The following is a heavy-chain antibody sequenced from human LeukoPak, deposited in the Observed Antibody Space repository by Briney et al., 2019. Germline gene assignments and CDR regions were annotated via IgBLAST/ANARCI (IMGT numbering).Heavy chain of an antibody. CDR1: GFTVSDYA. CDR2: ISGSGGTT. Sequence: GGSLRLSCAASGFTVSDYAMSWVRQAPGQGLEWVSGISGSGGTTYYADSVKGRFTISRDNSKNKVYLEMKSLRVEDTAVYYCAKDPSLVILRYFDYWGQGILVNVSS. D-gene: IGHD2/OR15-2a*01. CDR3: AKDPSLVILRYFDY. V-gene: IGHV3-23*01. J-gene: IGHJ4*02.